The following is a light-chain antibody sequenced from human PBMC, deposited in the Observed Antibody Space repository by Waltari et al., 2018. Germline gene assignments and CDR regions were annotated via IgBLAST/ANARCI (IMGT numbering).Light chain of an antibody. CDR2: RAS. Sequence: DIQMSQSPSTLSASVGDRVTITCRASQRISTWLAWYQQKPGKAPKLLISRASTLESGVPSRFAGSGSGTEITLTISSLQPDDFGTYYCQLYNSYVMYTFGQGTKLDIK. CDR3: QLYNSYVMYT. CDR1: QRISTW. J-gene: IGKJ2*01. V-gene: IGKV1-5*03.